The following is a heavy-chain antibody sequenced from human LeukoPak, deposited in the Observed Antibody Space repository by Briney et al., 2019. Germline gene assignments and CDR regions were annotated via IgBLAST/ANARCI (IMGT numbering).Heavy chain of an antibody. CDR1: GGSFSGYY. Sequence: AETLSLTCAVYGGSFSGYYWSWIRQPPGKGLEWIGVINHSGSTNYNPPLKSRVTTSVDTSKNQFSPKLSSVTAADTAVYYCARPLSSSSFYYYYGMDVWGQGTTVTVSS. J-gene: IGHJ6*02. CDR3: ARPLSSSSFYYYYGMDV. V-gene: IGHV4-34*01. CDR2: INHSGST. D-gene: IGHD6-6*01.